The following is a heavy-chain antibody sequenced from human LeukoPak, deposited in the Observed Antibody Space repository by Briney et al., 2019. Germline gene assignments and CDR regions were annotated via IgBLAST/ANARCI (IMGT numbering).Heavy chain of an antibody. CDR2: IRYDGSNK. Sequence: GGSLRLSCAASGFTFSSYGMHWVRQAPGKGLEWVAFIRYDGSNKYYADSVKGRFTISRDNSKNTLYLQMNSLRAEDTAVYYCAKETGISYYDILTGYDYWGQGTLVTVSS. J-gene: IGHJ4*02. V-gene: IGHV3-30*02. CDR3: AKETGISYYDILTGYDY. D-gene: IGHD3-9*01. CDR1: GFTFSSYG.